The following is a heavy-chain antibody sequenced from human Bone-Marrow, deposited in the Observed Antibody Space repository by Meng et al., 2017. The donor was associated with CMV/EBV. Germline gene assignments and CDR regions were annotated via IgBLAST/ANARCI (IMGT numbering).Heavy chain of an antibody. Sequence: GESLKISCAASGFTFSSYEMNWVRQAPGKGLEWVSYISSSGSTIYYADSVKGRFTISRDNAKNSLYLQMNSLRAEDTAVYYCARDPPTYNWNQRRDAFDIWRQGTMVTVSS. CDR2: ISSSGSTI. CDR1: GFTFSSYE. J-gene: IGHJ3*02. V-gene: IGHV3-48*03. CDR3: ARDPPTYNWNQRRDAFDI. D-gene: IGHD1-20*01.